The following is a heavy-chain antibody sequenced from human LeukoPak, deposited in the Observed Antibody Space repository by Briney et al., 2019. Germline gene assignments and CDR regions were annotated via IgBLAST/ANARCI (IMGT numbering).Heavy chain of an antibody. V-gene: IGHV4-39*07. CDR1: GGSISSSSYY. CDR3: AGLVGRYSSGLYYYYFDY. J-gene: IGHJ4*02. CDR2: IYYSGST. D-gene: IGHD3-22*01. Sequence: SETLSLTCTVSGGSISSSSYYWGWIRQLPGKGLEWIGSIYYSGSTYYNPSLKSRVTISVDTSKNQFSLKLSSVTAADTAVYYCAGLVGRYSSGLYYYYFDYWGQGTLVTVSS.